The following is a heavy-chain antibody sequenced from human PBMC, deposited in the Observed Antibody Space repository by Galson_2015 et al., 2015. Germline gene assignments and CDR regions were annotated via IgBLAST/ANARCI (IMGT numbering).Heavy chain of an antibody. CDR1: GFTFQSHA. D-gene: IGHD1-26*01. CDR2: ISGGGVTT. Sequence: SLRLSCAASGFTFQSHAMSWVRQAPGKGLEWVSAISGGGVTTFYADSVKGRFIVSRDNSKNTLYLQMNSLRVEDTAVYYCARERLWEGATTGDFFEHWGLGTLVTVSS. V-gene: IGHV3-23*01. J-gene: IGHJ1*01. CDR3: ARERLWEGATTGDFFEH.